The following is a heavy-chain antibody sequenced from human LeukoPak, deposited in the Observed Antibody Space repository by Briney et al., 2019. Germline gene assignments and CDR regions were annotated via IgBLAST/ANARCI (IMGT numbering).Heavy chain of an antibody. CDR3: ATGKSIVADYYYYGMDV. V-gene: IGHV1-2*02. J-gene: IGHJ6*02. CDR1: GYTFTGYY. CDR2: INPNSGGT. Sequence: ASVKVSCKASGYTFTGYYMHWVRQAPGQGLEWMGWINPNSGGTNYAQKFQGRVTMTRDTSISTAYMELSRLRSDDTAVYYCATGKSIVADYYYYGMDVWGQGTTVTVSS. D-gene: IGHD3-22*01.